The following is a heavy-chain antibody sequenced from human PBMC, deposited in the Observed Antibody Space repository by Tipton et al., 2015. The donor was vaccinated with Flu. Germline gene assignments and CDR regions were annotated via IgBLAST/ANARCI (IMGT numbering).Heavy chain of an antibody. Sequence: TLSLTCTVSGGSLSGYYWGWIRQPAGKGLEWIGRIYTGGSSYYNPSLKSRVTMSVDTSKNQFSLKLSSVTAADTAVYYCARSRQWGCYFDCFDPWGQGTLVTVSS. CDR2: IYTGGSS. J-gene: IGHJ5*02. CDR1: GGSLSGYY. D-gene: IGHD1-26*01. V-gene: IGHV4-4*07. CDR3: ARSRQWGCYFDCFDP.